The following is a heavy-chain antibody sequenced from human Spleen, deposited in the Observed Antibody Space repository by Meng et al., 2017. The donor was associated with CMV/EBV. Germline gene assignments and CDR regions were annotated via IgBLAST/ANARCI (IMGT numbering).Heavy chain of an antibody. CDR2: ISAYNGNT. CDR1: GYTFTSYG. J-gene: IGHJ6*02. CDR3: ARGRLGDIVIIPTAHVRDYYYGMDV. D-gene: IGHD2-2*01. V-gene: IGHV1-18*01. Sequence: ASVKVSCKASGYTFTSYGISWVRQAPGQGLEWMGWISAYNGNTNYAQKLQGRVTMTTDTSTSTAYMELRSLRSDDTAVYFCARGRLGDIVIIPTAHVRDYYYGMDVWGQGTTVTVSS.